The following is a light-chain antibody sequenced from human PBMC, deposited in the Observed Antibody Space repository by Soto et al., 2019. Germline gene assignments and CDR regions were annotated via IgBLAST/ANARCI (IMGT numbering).Light chain of an antibody. Sequence: DIQMTQSPSTLSASVGDRVTITCRSSQSISSWLAWYQQKPGKAPKLLIYDASSLESGVPSRFSGSGSGTEFTLAISSLQHDDFATDYCQQYKTYRTFGQGTKVDI. J-gene: IGKJ1*01. CDR2: DAS. V-gene: IGKV1-5*01. CDR1: QSISSW. CDR3: QQYKTYRT.